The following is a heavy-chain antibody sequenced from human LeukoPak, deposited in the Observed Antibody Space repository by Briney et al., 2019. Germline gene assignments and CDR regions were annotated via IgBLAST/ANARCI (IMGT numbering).Heavy chain of an antibody. CDR1: GFTFSTHS. CDR3: ARDSYDSSGYLDY. D-gene: IGHD3-22*01. Sequence: PGGSLRLSCAASGFTFSTHSMNWVRQAPGKGLEWASSISSSGSYIYYADSVKGRFNIFRDHAKTSLYLQMDSLRAEDTAVYYCARDSYDSSGYLDYWGQGTLVTVSS. CDR2: ISSSGSYI. J-gene: IGHJ4*02. V-gene: IGHV3-21*01.